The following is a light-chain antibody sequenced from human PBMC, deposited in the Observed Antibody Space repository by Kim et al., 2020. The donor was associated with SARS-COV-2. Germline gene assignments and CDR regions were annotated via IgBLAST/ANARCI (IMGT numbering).Light chain of an antibody. CDR2: QDS. Sequence: SVSPEQTASITCSGDKLGDKYACWYQQKPGQSPVLVIYQDSKRPSGIPERFAGSNSGNTATLTISGTQAMDEADYYCQAWDSSAVVFGGGTKLTVL. CDR1: KLGDKY. V-gene: IGLV3-1*01. CDR3: QAWDSSAVV. J-gene: IGLJ2*01.